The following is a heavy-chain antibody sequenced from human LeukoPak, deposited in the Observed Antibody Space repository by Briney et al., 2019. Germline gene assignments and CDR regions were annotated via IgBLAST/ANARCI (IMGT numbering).Heavy chain of an antibody. D-gene: IGHD6-6*01. Sequence: PGGSLRLSCAASGFTFSDYYMSWIRQAPGKGLEWVSYISSSGSTIYYADSVTGRFTISRDNAKNSLYLQMNSLRAEDTAVYYCASPYSSSSEDLHDYWGQGTLVTVSS. CDR3: ASPYSSSSEDLHDY. J-gene: IGHJ4*02. CDR2: ISSSGSTI. CDR1: GFTFSDYY. V-gene: IGHV3-11*01.